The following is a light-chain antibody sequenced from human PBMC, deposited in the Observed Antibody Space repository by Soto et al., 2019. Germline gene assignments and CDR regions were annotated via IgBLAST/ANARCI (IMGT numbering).Light chain of an antibody. CDR1: SSDVGSYNL. Sequence: QSVLTQPASVSGSPGQSITISCTGTSSDVGSYNLVSWYQQHPGKAPKLMIYEGSKRPSGVSNRFSGSKSGNTASLTISGLQAEDEADYYCCSYAGSSTYVFGNGTKHTVL. CDR3: CSYAGSSTYV. V-gene: IGLV2-23*01. J-gene: IGLJ1*01. CDR2: EGS.